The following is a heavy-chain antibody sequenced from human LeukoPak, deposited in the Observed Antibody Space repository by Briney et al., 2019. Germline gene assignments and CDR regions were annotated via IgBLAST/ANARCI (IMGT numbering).Heavy chain of an antibody. Sequence: SETPSLTCTVSGGSISSGGYYWSWIRQPPGKGLEWIGYIYHSGSTYYNPSLKSRVTISVDTSKNQFSLKLSSVTAADTAVYYCARGLGPEFMTCDYWRQGPLVTVSS. CDR2: IYHSGST. V-gene: IGHV4-30-2*05. J-gene: IGHJ4*02. CDR1: GGSISSGGYY. D-gene: IGHD3-16*01. CDR3: ARGLGPEFMTCDY.